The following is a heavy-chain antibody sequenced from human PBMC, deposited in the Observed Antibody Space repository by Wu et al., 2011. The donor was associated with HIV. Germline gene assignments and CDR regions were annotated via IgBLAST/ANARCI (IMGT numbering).Heavy chain of an antibody. CDR1: VTPLKAMV. D-gene: IGHD2-2*03. CDR3: GRDGYCRTTSCYDGVIDY. Sequence: PGASVKVSCRASVTPLKAMVSAGCDRPLDKGLSGWAGSALTMVTQNMHRSSRGRVSVTMDTSTSTAYVELRSLRSDDTAVYYCGRDGYCRTTSCYDGVIDYWGQGTLVTVSS. V-gene: IGHV1-18*01. J-gene: IGHJ4*01. CDR2: SALTMVT.